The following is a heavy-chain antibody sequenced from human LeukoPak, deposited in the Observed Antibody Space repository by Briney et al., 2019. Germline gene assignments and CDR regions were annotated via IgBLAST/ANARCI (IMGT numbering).Heavy chain of an antibody. CDR2: IYYSGSI. J-gene: IGHJ5*02. CDR1: GGSISSYY. D-gene: IGHD3-22*01. CDR3: AASTRSGIGGYYLPWFDP. Sequence: KPSETLSLNCTGSGGSISSYYWSWIGQPPGKGLEWIGYIYYSGSINYNPSLKSRVTISVDTSKNQFSLKLSSVTAADTAVYYCAASTRSGIGGYYLPWFDPWGQGTLVTVSS. V-gene: IGHV4-59*01.